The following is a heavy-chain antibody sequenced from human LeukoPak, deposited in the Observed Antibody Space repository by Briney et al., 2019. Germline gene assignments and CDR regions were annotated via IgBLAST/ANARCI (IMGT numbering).Heavy chain of an antibody. V-gene: IGHV1-2*02. J-gene: IGHJ5*02. Sequence: ASVKVSCKASGYTFTGYYMHWVRQAPGQGLEWMGWINPNSGGTNYAQKFQGRVTMTRDTSISTAYMERSRLRSDDTAVYYCARIVAVAGTEGEWAFGGFDPWGQGTLVTVSS. CDR1: GYTFTGYY. CDR3: ARIVAVAGTEGEWAFGGFDP. CDR2: INPNSGGT. D-gene: IGHD6-19*01.